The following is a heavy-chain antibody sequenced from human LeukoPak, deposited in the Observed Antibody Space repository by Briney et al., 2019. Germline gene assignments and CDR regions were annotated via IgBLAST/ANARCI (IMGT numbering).Heavy chain of an antibody. CDR1: GFTFSSYW. J-gene: IGHJ6*02. CDR2: IKQDGSEK. V-gene: IGHV3-7*01. Sequence: GGSLRLSCAASGFTFSSYWMSWVRQAPGKGLEWVANIKQDGSEKYYVDSVKGRFTISRDNAKNSLYLQMNSLRAEDTAVYYCAREWYSSGWYSGHYYGMDVWGQGTTVTVSS. D-gene: IGHD6-19*01. CDR3: AREWYSSGWYSGHYYGMDV.